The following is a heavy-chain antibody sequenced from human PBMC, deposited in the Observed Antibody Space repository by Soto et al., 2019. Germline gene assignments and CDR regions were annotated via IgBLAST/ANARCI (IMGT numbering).Heavy chain of an antibody. CDR3: ARGGQWDFLSDY. CDR1: GYSFTRYY. D-gene: IGHD1-26*01. J-gene: IGHJ4*02. V-gene: IGHV1-18*01. Sequence: QVQLVQSGAEVKKPGASVKVSCKASGYSFTRYYINWVRQAPGQGLEWMGWISAYNGNTHYEEKLQGRVTLTTDTYTSTAYLERRSLSSGDTAVYFCARGGQWDFLSDYWGQGTLVTVSS. CDR2: ISAYNGNT.